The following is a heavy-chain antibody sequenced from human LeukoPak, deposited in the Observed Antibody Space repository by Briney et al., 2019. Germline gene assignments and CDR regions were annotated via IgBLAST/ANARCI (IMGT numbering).Heavy chain of an antibody. J-gene: IGHJ4*02. V-gene: IGHV2-70*11. Sequence: SGPTLVNPTQTLTLTCTFSWFSLSTRKMCVSWIRQTPGKALEWLARIDWDDEKHYRTSLRTRLTVSKDTSKSQVVLTMTNMDPVDTATYYCARVVRLSDNNFFDYWGQGNLVTVSS. CDR1: WFSLSTRKMC. CDR3: ARVVRLSDNNFFDY. CDR2: IDWDDEK. D-gene: IGHD3-10*02.